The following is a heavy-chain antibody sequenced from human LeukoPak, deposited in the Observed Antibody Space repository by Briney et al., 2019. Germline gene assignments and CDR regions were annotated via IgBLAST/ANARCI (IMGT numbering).Heavy chain of an antibody. V-gene: IGHV3-33*01. D-gene: IGHD3-10*01. Sequence: GRSLRLSCAASGFTFSSYGMHWVRQAPGKGLEWVAVIWYDGSNKYYADSVKGRFTISRDNSKNTLYLQMNSLRAEDTAVYYCARRRRWFGELSGTDFDYWGQGTLVTVSS. CDR1: GFTFSSYG. CDR2: IWYDGSNK. J-gene: IGHJ4*02. CDR3: ARRRRWFGELSGTDFDY.